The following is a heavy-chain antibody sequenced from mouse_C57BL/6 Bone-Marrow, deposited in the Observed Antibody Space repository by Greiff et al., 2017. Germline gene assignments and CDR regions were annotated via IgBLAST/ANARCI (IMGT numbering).Heavy chain of an antibody. Sequence: VQLKESGPGLAKPSQTLSLTCSVTGYSITSDYWNWIRKFPGNKLEYMGYISYSGSTYYNPSLKSRISITRDTSKNQYYLQLHSVTTEDTATYYCARSPYDYDSYWYFDVWGTGTTVTVSS. D-gene: IGHD2-4*01. J-gene: IGHJ1*03. CDR2: ISYSGST. CDR1: GYSITSDY. V-gene: IGHV3-8*01. CDR3: ARSPYDYDSYWYFDV.